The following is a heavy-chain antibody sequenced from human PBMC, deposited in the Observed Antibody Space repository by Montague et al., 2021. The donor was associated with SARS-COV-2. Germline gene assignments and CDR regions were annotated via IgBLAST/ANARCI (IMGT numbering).Heavy chain of an antibody. CDR3: AREPYSSTWFDY. Sequence: SLRLSCAASGITVSRSYMSWVRQAPGKGLEWLSVMYSGGSTYYADSVKGRFTISRHNSKNTVYLQMDSLRIDDTAVYYCAREPYSSTWFDYLGQGTLVTVSS. D-gene: IGHD6-13*01. CDR1: GITVSRSY. J-gene: IGHJ4*02. V-gene: IGHV3-53*04. CDR2: MYSGGST.